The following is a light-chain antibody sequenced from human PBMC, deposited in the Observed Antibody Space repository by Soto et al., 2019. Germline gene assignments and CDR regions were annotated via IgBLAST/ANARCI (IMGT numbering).Light chain of an antibody. V-gene: IGLV2-14*01. CDR3: SSYTSSSTFI. Sequence: QSALTQPASVSGSPGQSITISCTGTSSDVGGYNYVSWYQQHPGEAPKLMIYDVSNRPSGVSNRFSGSKSGNTASLTISGLQAEDEADYYCSSYTSSSTFIFGTGTNLTVL. CDR1: SSDVGGYNY. CDR2: DVS. J-gene: IGLJ1*01.